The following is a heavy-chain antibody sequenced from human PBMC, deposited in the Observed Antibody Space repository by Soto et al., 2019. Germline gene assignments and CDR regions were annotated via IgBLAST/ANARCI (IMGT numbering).Heavy chain of an antibody. J-gene: IGHJ6*02. CDR2: INHSGST. CDR3: ARERDDFWSGYYKRTGYYYYGMDV. V-gene: IGHV4-34*01. Sequence: SETLSLTCAVYGGSFSGYYWSWIRQPPGKGLEWIGEINHSGSTNYNPSLKSRVTISVETSKNQFSLKLSSVTAADTAVYYCARERDDFWSGYYKRTGYYYYGMDVWGQGTTVTVSS. CDR1: GGSFSGYY. D-gene: IGHD3-3*01.